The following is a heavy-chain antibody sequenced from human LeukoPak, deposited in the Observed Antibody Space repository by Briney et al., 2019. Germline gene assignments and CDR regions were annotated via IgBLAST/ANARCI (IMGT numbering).Heavy chain of an antibody. V-gene: IGHV1-69*01. CDR1: GGTFSSYA. J-gene: IGHJ5*02. Sequence: ASVKVSCKASGGTFSSYAISWVRRAPGQGLEWMGGIIPIFGTANYAQKFQGRVTITADESTSTAYMELSSLRSEDKAVYYCARDPRNRGPNWFDPWGQGTLVTVSS. D-gene: IGHD1-14*01. CDR3: ARDPRNRGPNWFDP. CDR2: IIPIFGTA.